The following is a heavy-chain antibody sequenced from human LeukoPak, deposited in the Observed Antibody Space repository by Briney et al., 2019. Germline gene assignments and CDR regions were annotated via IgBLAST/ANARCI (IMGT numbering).Heavy chain of an antibody. CDR3: ARRNDYYGSGSLSCGAFDI. CDR1: GGSISSSSYY. V-gene: IGHV4-39*07. CDR2: IYYSGST. D-gene: IGHD3-10*01. Sequence: SETLSLTCTVSGGSISSSSYYWGWIRQPPGKGLEWIGSIYYSGSTYYNPSLKSRVTISVDTSKNQFSLKLSSVTAADTAVYYCARRNDYYGSGSLSCGAFDIWGQGTMVTVSS. J-gene: IGHJ3*02.